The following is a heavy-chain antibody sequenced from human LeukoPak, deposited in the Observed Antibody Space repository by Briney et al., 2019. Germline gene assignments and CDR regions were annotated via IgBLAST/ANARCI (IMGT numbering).Heavy chain of an antibody. V-gene: IGHV3-23*01. Sequence: GGSLRLSSAASGFTFSTFAMSWVPQAPRKGLEWVSAISGSGGGTYYADSVKGRLTISRDNSKNTLYLQMSSLRAEDTAVYYCAKAFSAYENWPPNWFDPWGQGTLVTVSS. CDR2: ISGSGGGT. J-gene: IGHJ5*02. CDR3: AKAFSAYENWPPNWFDP. CDR1: GFTFSTFA. D-gene: IGHD5-12*01.